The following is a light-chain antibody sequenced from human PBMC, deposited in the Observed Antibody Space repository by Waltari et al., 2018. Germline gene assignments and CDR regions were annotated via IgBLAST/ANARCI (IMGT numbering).Light chain of an antibody. CDR3: AYYTGGSTLVL. V-gene: IGLV2-14*03. CDR1: NIDLGRYDY. J-gene: IGLJ3*02. CDR2: DVN. Sequence: QSALTQAASVSGSPGQLITISCTGTNIDLGRYDYVSWYQQHPGKAPKLVIYDVNNRPSGVSNRFSGSKSDNTASLTISGLQAEDEADYYCAYYTGGSTLVLFGGVTRLTVL.